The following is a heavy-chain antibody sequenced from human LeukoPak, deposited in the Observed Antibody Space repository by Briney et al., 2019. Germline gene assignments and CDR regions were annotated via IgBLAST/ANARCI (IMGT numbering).Heavy chain of an antibody. CDR2: IYYSGST. CDR3: ARYGSGSYSFGMDV. CDR1: GGSISSYY. D-gene: IGHD3-10*01. J-gene: IGHJ6*02. V-gene: IGHV4-59*08. Sequence: PSETLSLTCTVSGGSISSYYWSWIRQPPGKGLEWVGYIYYSGSTNYNPSLKSRVTISLDTSKNQFSLKLSSVTAADTAVYYCARYGSGSYSFGMDVWGQGTTVTVSS.